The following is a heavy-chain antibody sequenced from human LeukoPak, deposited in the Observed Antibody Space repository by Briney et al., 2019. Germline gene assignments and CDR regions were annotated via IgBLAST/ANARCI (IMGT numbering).Heavy chain of an antibody. V-gene: IGHV3-23*01. D-gene: IGHD6-19*01. CDR2: IGGSGGRT. CDR1: GFTFSRYA. J-gene: IGHJ4*02. CDR3: AKPSSGWYSGFDY. Sequence: GGSLRLSCAASGFTFSRYAMSWLRQAPGKGLEWVSVIGGSGGRTYYADSVKGRFTISRDNSKNTLYLQMNSLRAEDTAVYYCAKPSSGWYSGFDYWGQGTLVTVSS.